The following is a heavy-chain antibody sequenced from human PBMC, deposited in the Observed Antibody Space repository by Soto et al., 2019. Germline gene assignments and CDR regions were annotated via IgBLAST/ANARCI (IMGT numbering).Heavy chain of an antibody. V-gene: IGHV4-59*01. J-gene: IGHJ6*03. D-gene: IGHD1-1*01. CDR3: ARVGSVTTRLPAGYMDV. CDR2: IYYSGST. CDR1: GGSISSYY. Sequence: PSETLSLTCTVSGGSISSYYWSWIRQPPGKGLEWIGYIYYSGSTNYNPSLKSRVTISVDTSKNQFSLKLSSVTAADTAVYYCARVGSVTTRLPAGYMDVWGKGTTVTVSS.